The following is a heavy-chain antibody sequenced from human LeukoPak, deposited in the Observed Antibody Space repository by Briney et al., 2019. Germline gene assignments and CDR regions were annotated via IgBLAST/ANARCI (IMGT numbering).Heavy chain of an antibody. J-gene: IGHJ4*02. CDR1: GYSFTTYR. CDR3: ARHLDDSSGYYYRTMYYFDY. D-gene: IGHD3-22*01. V-gene: IGHV5-51*01. CDR2: VSPGDSDT. Sequence: GESLQISCKGSGYSFTTYRIGWVRQMPGKGLEWMGVVSPGDSDTRYSPSFQGQDTISADKSISTAYLQWSSLKASDTAMYYCARHLDDSSGYYYRTMYYFDYWGQGTLVTVSS.